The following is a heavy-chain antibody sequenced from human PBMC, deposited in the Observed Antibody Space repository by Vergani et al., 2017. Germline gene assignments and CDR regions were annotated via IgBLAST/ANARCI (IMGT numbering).Heavy chain of an antibody. Sequence: QVQVVQSGAEVKKSGASVKVSCKTSGYTFSNYYMHWVRQAPGQGLEWMGIINPSGGHTNYAKKFQGRVTMTRDTSTSTVYMELSSLRSEDTAIYYCAIGDYGILTGYRYWGQGTLVTVSA. CDR1: GYTFSNYY. J-gene: IGHJ4*02. CDR2: INPSGGHT. V-gene: IGHV1-46*03. D-gene: IGHD3-9*01. CDR3: AIGDYGILTGYRY.